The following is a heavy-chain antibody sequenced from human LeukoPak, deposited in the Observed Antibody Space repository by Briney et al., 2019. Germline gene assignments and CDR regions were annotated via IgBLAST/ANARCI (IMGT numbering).Heavy chain of an antibody. D-gene: IGHD6-19*01. Sequence: GGSLRLSCVASGFTFSSYGIHWVRQAPGKGLEWVAVISYDGSTKYYADSVKGRFSISRDNSKNTVYLQMNSLRAEDTAVYYCAKGYSSGWYFFDYWGQGTLVTVSP. CDR1: GFTFSSYG. CDR3: AKGYSSGWYFFDY. V-gene: IGHV3-30*18. CDR2: ISYDGSTK. J-gene: IGHJ4*02.